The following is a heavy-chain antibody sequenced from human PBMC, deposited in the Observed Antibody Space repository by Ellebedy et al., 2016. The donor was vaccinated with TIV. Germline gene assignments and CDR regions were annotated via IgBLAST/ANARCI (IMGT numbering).Heavy chain of an antibody. CDR2: ISAYNGNT. V-gene: IGHV1-18*01. D-gene: IGHD3-16*02. CDR3: ARDQGDDYVWGSYLDY. J-gene: IGHJ4*02. CDR1: GYTFTSYG. Sequence: AASVKVSCKASGYTFTSYGISWVRQAPGQGLEWMGWISAYNGNTNYAQKLQGRVPMTTDTSTSTAYMELRSLRSDDTAVYYCARDQGDDYVWGSYLDYWGQGTLVTVSS.